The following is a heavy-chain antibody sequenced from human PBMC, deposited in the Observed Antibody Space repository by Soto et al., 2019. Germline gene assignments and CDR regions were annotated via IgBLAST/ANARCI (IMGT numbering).Heavy chain of an antibody. J-gene: IGHJ4*02. V-gene: IGHV4-61*01. CDR3: ARLARIAAAGIIDY. Sequence: SETLSLTCTVSGGSVSSGSYYWSWIRQPPGKGLEWIGYIYYSGSTNYNPSLKSRVTISVDTSKNQFSLKLSSVTAADTAVYYCARLARIAAAGIIDYWGQGTLVTVSS. D-gene: IGHD6-13*01. CDR1: GGSVSSGSYY. CDR2: IYYSGST.